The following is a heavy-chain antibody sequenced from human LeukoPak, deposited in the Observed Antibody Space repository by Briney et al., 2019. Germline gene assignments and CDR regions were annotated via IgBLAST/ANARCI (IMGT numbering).Heavy chain of an antibody. J-gene: IGHJ4*02. V-gene: IGHV3-23*01. CDR2: ISGSGGST. Sequence: GGFLRLSCAASGFAFSSYAMSWVRQAPGKGLEWVSAISGSGGSTYYADSVKGRFTISRDNSKNTLYLQMNSLRAEDTAVYYCAKDPSAATGDSDYWGQGTLVNVSS. D-gene: IGHD6-13*01. CDR3: AKDPSAATGDSDY. CDR1: GFAFSSYA.